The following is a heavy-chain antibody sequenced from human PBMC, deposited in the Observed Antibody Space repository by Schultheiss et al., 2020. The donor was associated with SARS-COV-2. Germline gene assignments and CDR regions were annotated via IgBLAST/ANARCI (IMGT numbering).Heavy chain of an antibody. J-gene: IGHJ4*02. CDR1: GYTFTSYY. Sequence: ASVKVSCKASGYTFTSYYMHWVRQAPGQGLEWMGIINPSGGSTSYAQKFQGRVTMTRDTSTSTVYMELSSLRSEDTAVYYCARDLGVYRYGYDSSGYFAYWGQGTLVTVSS. CDR2: INPSGGST. CDR3: ARDLGVYRYGYDSSGYFAY. D-gene: IGHD3-22*01. V-gene: IGHV1-46*01.